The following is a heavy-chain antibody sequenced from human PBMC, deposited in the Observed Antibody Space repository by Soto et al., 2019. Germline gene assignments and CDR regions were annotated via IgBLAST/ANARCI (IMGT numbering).Heavy chain of an antibody. D-gene: IGHD2-2*01. Sequence: QVQLVQSGAEVKKPGSSVKVSCKASGGTFSSYAISWVRQAPGQGLEWMGGIIPSSGTANYAQKFQGRVTITADECTSTAYMELSSLRSEDTAVYYCSRSQGSRTSLEIYYYYYYGMDVWGQGTTVTVSS. CDR2: IIPSSGTA. J-gene: IGHJ6*02. V-gene: IGHV1-69*01. CDR3: SRSQGSRTSLEIYYYYYYGMDV. CDR1: GGTFSSYA.